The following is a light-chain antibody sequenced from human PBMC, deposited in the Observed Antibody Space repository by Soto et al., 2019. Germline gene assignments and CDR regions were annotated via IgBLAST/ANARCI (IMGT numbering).Light chain of an antibody. CDR2: DAS. CDR1: QSVSSN. Sequence: EIVMTQSPATLSVSPGERATLSCRASQSVSSNLAWYQQKPGQAPRLLIYDASTRATGVPARFSGSGSATEFTLTISSLQSEDFAVFYCHQYTNLTSTFGQGTMVEIK. J-gene: IGKJ1*01. V-gene: IGKV3-15*01. CDR3: HQYTNLTST.